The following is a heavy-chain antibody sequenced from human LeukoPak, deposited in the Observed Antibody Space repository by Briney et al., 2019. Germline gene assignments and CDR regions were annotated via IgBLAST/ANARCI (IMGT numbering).Heavy chain of an antibody. D-gene: IGHD6-19*01. J-gene: IGHJ2*01. CDR3: ARESSGWYMRYFDL. CDR2: IYSGGST. Sequence: GGSLRLSCTASGFTFGDYAMSWFRQAPGKGLEWVSVIYSGGSTYYADSVKGRFTISRDNSKNTLYLQMNSLRAEDTAVYYCARESSGWYMRYFDLWGRGTLVTVSS. V-gene: IGHV3-53*01. CDR1: GFTFGDYA.